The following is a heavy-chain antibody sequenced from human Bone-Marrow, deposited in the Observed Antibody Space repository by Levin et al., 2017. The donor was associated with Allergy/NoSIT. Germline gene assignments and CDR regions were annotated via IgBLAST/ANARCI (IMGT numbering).Heavy chain of an antibody. V-gene: IGHV1-2*04. CDR2: INPNSGGT. CDR3: ARSHTAAAGTGDNWFDP. D-gene: IGHD6-13*01. Sequence: ASVKVSCKASGYTFTGYYMHWVRQAPGQGLEWMGWINPNSGGTNYAQKFQGWVTMTRDTSISTAYMELSRLRSDDTAVYYCARSHTAAAGTGDNWFDPWGQGTLVTVSS. CDR1: GYTFTGYY. J-gene: IGHJ5*02.